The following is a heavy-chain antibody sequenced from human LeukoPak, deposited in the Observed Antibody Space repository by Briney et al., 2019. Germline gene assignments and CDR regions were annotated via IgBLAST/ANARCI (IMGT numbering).Heavy chain of an antibody. J-gene: IGHJ4*02. V-gene: IGHV1-2*02. CDR1: GYTFTGYY. D-gene: IGHD3-10*01. CDR3: ARSLLWFGESYYSDY. Sequence: ASVKVSCKASGYTFTGYYMHWVRQAPGQGLEWMGWINPNSGGTNYAQKFQGRVTMTRDTSISTAYMELSRLRFDDTAVYYCARSLLWFGESYYSDYWGQGTLVTVSS. CDR2: INPNSGGT.